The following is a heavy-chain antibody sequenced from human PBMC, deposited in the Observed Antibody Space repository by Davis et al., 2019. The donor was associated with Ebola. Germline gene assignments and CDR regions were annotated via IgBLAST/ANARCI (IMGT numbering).Heavy chain of an antibody. CDR1: GGSFSGYY. V-gene: IGHV4-34*01. D-gene: IGHD3-3*01. Sequence: PGGSLRLSCAVYGGSFSGYYWSWIRQPPGKGLEWIGSIYYSGSTYYNPSLKSRVTISVDTSKNQFSLKLSSVTAADTAVYYCASRITIFGVPYYGMDVWGQGTTVTVSS. CDR2: IYYSGST. J-gene: IGHJ6*02. CDR3: ASRITIFGVPYYGMDV.